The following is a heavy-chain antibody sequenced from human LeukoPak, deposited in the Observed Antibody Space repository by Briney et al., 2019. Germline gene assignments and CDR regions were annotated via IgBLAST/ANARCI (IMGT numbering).Heavy chain of an antibody. V-gene: IGHV3-23*01. Sequence: GGSLRLSCTASGFTLSGNAMRWVRQAPGKGLEWVSIISGNCASTYYTDSVKGRFTISKDTSKNTLYLQMNSLRVEDTAVYYCAKQNTVKGGFDFWGQGTLVTVSS. CDR3: AKQNTVKGGFDF. D-gene: IGHD4-17*01. J-gene: IGHJ4*02. CDR1: GFTLSGNA. CDR2: ISGNCAST.